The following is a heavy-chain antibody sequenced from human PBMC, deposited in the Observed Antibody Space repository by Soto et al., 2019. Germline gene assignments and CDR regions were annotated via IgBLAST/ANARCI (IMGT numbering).Heavy chain of an antibody. J-gene: IGHJ6*02. Sequence: PGGSLRLSCAASGFTFSSYGMHWVRQAPGKGLEWVAVIWYDGSNKYYADSVKGRFTISRDNSKNTLYLQMNSLRAEDTAVYYCARAHYDFWSGRYYYYGMDVWGQRTTVTVSS. CDR2: IWYDGSNK. CDR3: ARAHYDFWSGRYYYYGMDV. CDR1: GFTFSSYG. D-gene: IGHD3-3*01. V-gene: IGHV3-33*01.